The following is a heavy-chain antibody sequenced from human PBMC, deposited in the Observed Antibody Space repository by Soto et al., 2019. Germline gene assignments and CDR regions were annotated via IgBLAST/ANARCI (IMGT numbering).Heavy chain of an antibody. Sequence: PSETLSLTCAVSSGSISSSNWWSWVRQPPGKGLEWIGEIYHSGSTNYNPSLKSRVTISVDKSKNQFSLKLSSVTAADTAVYYCARETEEYRGRARGSNWFDPWGQGTLVTVSS. J-gene: IGHJ5*02. D-gene: IGHD2-2*01. CDR3: ARETEEYRGRARGSNWFDP. CDR2: IYHSGST. V-gene: IGHV4-4*02. CDR1: SGSISSSNW.